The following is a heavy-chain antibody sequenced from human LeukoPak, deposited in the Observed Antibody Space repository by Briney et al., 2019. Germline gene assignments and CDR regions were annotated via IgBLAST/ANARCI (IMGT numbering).Heavy chain of an antibody. D-gene: IGHD5-24*01. J-gene: IGHJ4*02. V-gene: IGHV4-59*12. CDR1: GGSISSYY. CDR3: ARGREMATVYYFDY. Sequence: SETLSLTCIVSGGSISSYYWSWIRQPPGKGLEWIGYIYHSGSTYYNPSLKSRVTISVDRSKNQFSLKLSSVTAADTAVYYCARGREMATVYYFDYWGQGTLVTVSS. CDR2: IYHSGST.